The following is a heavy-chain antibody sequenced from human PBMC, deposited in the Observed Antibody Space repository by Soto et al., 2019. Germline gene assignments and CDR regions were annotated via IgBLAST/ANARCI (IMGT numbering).Heavy chain of an antibody. J-gene: IGHJ6*02. CDR3: TRDQSPPVLLWFGDLISGYYYGMDV. CDR1: GFTLSNYG. V-gene: IGHV3-33*01. Sequence: GGSLRLSCAASGFTLSNYGMHWVRQAPGKGLEWVAVIWSGGSNKYYADSVKGRFTISRDNSKNTLYLQMNSLRAEDTAVYYCTRDQSPPVLLWFGDLISGYYYGMDVWGQGTTVTVSS. CDR2: IWSGGSNK. D-gene: IGHD3-10*01.